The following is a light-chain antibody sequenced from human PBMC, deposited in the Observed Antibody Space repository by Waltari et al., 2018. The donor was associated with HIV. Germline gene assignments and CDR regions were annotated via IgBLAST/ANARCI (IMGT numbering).Light chain of an antibody. CDR2: GAS. CDR1: QSVSSN. J-gene: IGKJ1*01. CDR3: QQYNNLWT. V-gene: IGKV3-15*01. Sequence: EIVMTQSPATLSVSPGERATLSCRASQSVSSNLAWSKQKPGQAPRLLIYGASTRATGIPARFSGSGSGTEFTLTISSLQSEDFAVYYCQQYNNLWTFGQGTKVEIK.